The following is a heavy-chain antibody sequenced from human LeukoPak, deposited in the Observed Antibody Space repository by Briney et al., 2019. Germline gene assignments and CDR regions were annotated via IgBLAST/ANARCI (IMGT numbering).Heavy chain of an antibody. V-gene: IGHV1-69*06. D-gene: IGHD6-19*01. CDR2: IIPIFGTA. J-gene: IGHJ4*02. CDR1: GGTFSSYA. Sequence: SVKVSCKASGGTFSSYAISSVRQAPGQGLEWMGGIIPIFGTANYAQKFQGRVTITADKSTSTAYMELSSLRSEDTAVYYCATDRYSSGWSPNWGQGTLVTVSS. CDR3: ATDRYSSGWSPN.